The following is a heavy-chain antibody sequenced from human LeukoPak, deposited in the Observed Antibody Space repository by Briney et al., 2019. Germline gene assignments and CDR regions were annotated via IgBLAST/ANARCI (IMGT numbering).Heavy chain of an antibody. Sequence: PSETLSLTCTVSGGSISSGSYYWSWIRQPAGKGLEWIGRIYTSGSTNYNPSLKSRVTISVDTSKNQFSLKLSSVTAADTAVYYCAREEITMVRGVIGYYYYYMDVWGKGTTVTISS. D-gene: IGHD3-10*01. V-gene: IGHV4-61*02. CDR3: AREEITMVRGVIGYYYYYMDV. CDR2: IYTSGST. J-gene: IGHJ6*03. CDR1: GGSISSGSYY.